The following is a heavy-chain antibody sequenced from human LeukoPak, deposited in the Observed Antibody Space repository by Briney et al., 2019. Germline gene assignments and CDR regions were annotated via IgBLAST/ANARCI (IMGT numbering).Heavy chain of an antibody. CDR1: GFSLSTSGVG. J-gene: IGHJ4*02. D-gene: IGHD3-22*01. CDR3: AHSFYDSSGYYSRSYYFDY. CDR2: IDWDDDK. Sequence: ESGPTLVKPTQTLTLTCTFSGFSLSTSGVGVGWIRQPPGKALEWLALIDWDDDKRYSPSLKSRLTITKDTSKNQVVLTMTNMDPVDTATYYCAHSFYDSSGYYSRSYYFDYWGQGTLVTVSS. V-gene: IGHV2-5*02.